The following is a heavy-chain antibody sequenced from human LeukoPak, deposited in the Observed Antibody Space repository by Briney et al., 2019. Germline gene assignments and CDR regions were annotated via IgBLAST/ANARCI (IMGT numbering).Heavy chain of an antibody. V-gene: IGHV3-23*01. CDR2: ICANDGNT. D-gene: IGHD2-15*01. Sequence: GGSLRLPCAASGLTFRNYAMSWVRQAPGKGLEWVSVICANDGNTYYADAVKGRFTISRDNSKDTLYLQMDSLRAEDTAVYYCAKGSGSSCYSPCDYWGQGILVTVSS. CDR3: AKGSGSSCYSPCDY. CDR1: GLTFRNYA. J-gene: IGHJ4*02.